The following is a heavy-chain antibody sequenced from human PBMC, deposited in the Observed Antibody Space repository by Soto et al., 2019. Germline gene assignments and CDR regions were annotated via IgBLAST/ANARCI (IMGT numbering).Heavy chain of an antibody. CDR2: TSAYNGNT. CDR3: ARDPGGLYASDI. J-gene: IGHJ3*02. D-gene: IGHD2-15*01. Sequence: ASVKVSFKASGYTFTSYGINWVRPAPGQGLAWMGWTSAYNGNTNYAQKLQGRATMTTDTSTSTAYMELRSLRSDDTAVYYCARDPGGLYASDIWGQGTMVTVSS. CDR1: GYTFTSYG. V-gene: IGHV1-18*01.